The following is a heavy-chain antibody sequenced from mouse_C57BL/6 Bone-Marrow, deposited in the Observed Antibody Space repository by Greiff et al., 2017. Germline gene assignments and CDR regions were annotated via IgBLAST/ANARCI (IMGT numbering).Heavy chain of an antibody. CDR1: GYTFTSYW. V-gene: IGHV1-55*01. D-gene: IGHD1-1*01. CDR2: IYPGSGST. J-gene: IGHJ1*03. Sequence: VQLQQPGAELVKPGASVKMSCKASGYTFTSYWITWVKQRPGQGLEWIGDIYPGSGSTNYNEKFKSKATLTVDTSSSTAYMRLSSLTSEDSAVYYCARWDYGSSLGYWYFDVWGTGTTVTVSS. CDR3: ARWDYGSSLGYWYFDV.